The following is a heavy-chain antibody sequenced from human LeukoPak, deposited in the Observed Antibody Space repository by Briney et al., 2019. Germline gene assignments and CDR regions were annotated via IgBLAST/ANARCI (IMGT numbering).Heavy chain of an antibody. D-gene: IGHD1-26*01. J-gene: IGHJ2*01. Sequence: SETLSLTRTVSGSPISSYYWSWIRQPPGMGLEWIGCIYYSGSTNYNPSLKSRVTISVDTSKDQFSLRLTSVTAADTAVYYCARSFLGDWYFDLWGRGTLVTVSS. CDR1: GSPISSYY. V-gene: IGHV4-59*01. CDR2: IYYSGST. CDR3: ARSFLGDWYFDL.